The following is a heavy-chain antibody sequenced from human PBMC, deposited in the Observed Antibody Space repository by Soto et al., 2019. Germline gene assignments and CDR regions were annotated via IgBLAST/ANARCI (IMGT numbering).Heavy chain of an antibody. CDR3: ARDLFEQLPSY. CDR1: GYTFTSYA. CDR2: ISAGNGNT. Sequence: ASVKVSCKASGYTFTSYAMHWVRQAPGQRLEWMGWISAGNGNTKYSQKFQGRVTITRDTSASTAYMELSSLRSEDTAVYYCARDLFEQLPSYWGQGTLVTVSS. D-gene: IGHD6-6*01. V-gene: IGHV1-3*01. J-gene: IGHJ4*02.